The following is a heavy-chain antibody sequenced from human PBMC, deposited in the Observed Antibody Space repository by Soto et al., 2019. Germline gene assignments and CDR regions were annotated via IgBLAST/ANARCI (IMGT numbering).Heavy chain of an antibody. V-gene: IGHV4-39*01. CDR3: ARIRKYYDFPTSFDP. Sequence: QLLESGPGLVKPSETLSLTCTVSGGSISSSSYYWGWIRQPPGKGLEWIGSIYYSGSTYYNPSLKSRVTISVDTSKNQFSLKLSSVTAADTAVYYCARIRKYYDFPTSFDPWGQGTLVTVSS. D-gene: IGHD3-3*01. J-gene: IGHJ5*02. CDR1: GGSISSSSYY. CDR2: IYYSGST.